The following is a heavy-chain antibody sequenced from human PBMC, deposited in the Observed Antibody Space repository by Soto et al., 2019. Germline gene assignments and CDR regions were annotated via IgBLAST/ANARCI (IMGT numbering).Heavy chain of an antibody. CDR2: FNPTSGST. J-gene: IGHJ4*02. V-gene: IGHV1-46*01. CDR1: GYTFINYY. D-gene: IGHD6-13*01. Sequence: QVQLVQSGAEVKKPGASVKLSCKASGYTFINYYIHWVRQAPGQGLEWMGIFNPTSGSTNYAQKFQGRVTLTMDTSTRTVYMELSSVRFDDTAVYYCARDLAAGDYWGQGTLVTVSS. CDR3: ARDLAAGDY.